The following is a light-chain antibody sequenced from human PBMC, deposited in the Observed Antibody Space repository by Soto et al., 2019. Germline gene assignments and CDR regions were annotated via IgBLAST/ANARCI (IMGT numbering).Light chain of an antibody. J-gene: IGKJ5*01. CDR1: QSISSN. CDR2: GAF. Sequence: EIVMTQSPATLSVSPGERATLSCRASQSISSNLAWYQHKPGQAPRLLIYGAFTRATGIPARFSGSGSGTEFTLTISSLQSEHFAVYYCQQYNKWPPGITFGQGTRLEIK. V-gene: IGKV3-15*01. CDR3: QQYNKWPPGIT.